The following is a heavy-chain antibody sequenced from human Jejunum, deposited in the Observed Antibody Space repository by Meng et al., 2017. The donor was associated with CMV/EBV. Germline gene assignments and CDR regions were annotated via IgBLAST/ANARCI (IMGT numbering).Heavy chain of an antibody. D-gene: IGHD3-3*01. CDR1: YW. CDR2: IKPAGSAT. V-gene: IGHV3-7*01. Sequence: YWMGWVRQAQRKGLEWVANIKPAGSATNYVGSVKGRFTISRDNAKNSMYLQMNSLRPEDTAVYYCAKHISISGVVIMGAFDIWGQGTMVTVSS. CDR3: AKHISISGVVIMGAFDI. J-gene: IGHJ3*02.